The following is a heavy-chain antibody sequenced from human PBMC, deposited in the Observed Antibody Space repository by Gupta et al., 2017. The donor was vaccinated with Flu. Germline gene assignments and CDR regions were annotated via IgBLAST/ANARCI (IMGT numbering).Heavy chain of an antibody. CDR3: AKGGYSYGYFYYYYGMDV. D-gene: IGHD5-18*01. CDR2: ISGSGGST. V-gene: IGHV3-23*01. Sequence: MSWVRQAPGKGLEWVSAISGSGGSTYYADSVKGRFTISRDNSKNTLYLQMNSLRAEDTAVYYCAKGGYSYGYFYYYYGMDVWGQGTTVTVSS. J-gene: IGHJ6*02.